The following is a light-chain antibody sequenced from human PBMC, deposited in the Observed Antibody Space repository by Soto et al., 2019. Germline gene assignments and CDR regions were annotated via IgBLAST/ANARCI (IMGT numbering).Light chain of an antibody. J-gene: IGKJ3*01. V-gene: IGKV1-39*01. CDR1: QSVSSY. Sequence: DIQMTQSPSSLSASVGDRISITCRASQSVSSYLNWYQQKPGKAPRLLIYAASHLQTGVPSRFRGSGSGTDFTLTISSLQPEDFATYYCQQSYSTPVTFGPGTKVDI. CDR3: QQSYSTPVT. CDR2: AAS.